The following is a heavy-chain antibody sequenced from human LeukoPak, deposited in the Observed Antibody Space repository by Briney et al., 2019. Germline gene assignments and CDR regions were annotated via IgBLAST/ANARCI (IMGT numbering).Heavy chain of an antibody. D-gene: IGHD6-19*01. CDR2: IIPIVGTT. V-gene: IGHV1-69*06. J-gene: IGHJ5*02. CDR1: GGTFSSYA. Sequence: GASVKVSCKASGGTFSSYAFSWVRQAPGQGLEWMGGIIPIVGTTNYAQKFQGRVTMTEDTSTDTAYMELSSLRSEDTAVYYCATSPRYSSGWYSTWFDPWGQGTLVTVSS. CDR3: ATSPRYSSGWYSTWFDP.